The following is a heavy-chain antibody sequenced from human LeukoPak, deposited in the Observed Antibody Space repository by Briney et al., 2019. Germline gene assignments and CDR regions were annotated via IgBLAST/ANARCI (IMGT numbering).Heavy chain of an antibody. D-gene: IGHD4-17*01. Sequence: GGSLRLSCAASGFTFSSYAMSWVRQARGKGVEWVSAISGSGGSTYYADSAKGRFTISRDNSKNTLYLQMNSLRAEDTAVYYCAKEGAVTGYYGMDVWGQGTTVTVSS. CDR3: AKEGAVTGYYGMDV. CDR1: GFTFSSYA. CDR2: ISGSGGST. V-gene: IGHV3-23*01. J-gene: IGHJ6*02.